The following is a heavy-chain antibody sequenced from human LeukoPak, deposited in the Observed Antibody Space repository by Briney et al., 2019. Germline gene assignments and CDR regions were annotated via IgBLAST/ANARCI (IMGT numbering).Heavy chain of an antibody. Sequence: PSETLSLTCTVSGGSISSSSYYWGWIRQPPGKGLEWIGSIYYSGSTYYNPSLKSRVTISVDTSKNQFSLKLSSVTAADTAVYYCARDSVEKPIWGQGTMVTVSS. J-gene: IGHJ3*02. CDR1: GGSISSSSYY. D-gene: IGHD3-10*01. V-gene: IGHV4-39*07. CDR3: ARDSVEKPI. CDR2: IYYSGST.